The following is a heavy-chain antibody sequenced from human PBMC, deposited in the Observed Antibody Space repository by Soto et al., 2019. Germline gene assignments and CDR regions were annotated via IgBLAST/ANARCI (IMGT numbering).Heavy chain of an antibody. Sequence: QVQLQESGPGLVKPSQTLSLTCTVSGGSISSGGYYWSWIRQHPGKGLEWIGYIYYSGSTYYNPYIKSRFTISVYTDKNQFSLKLSSVTAADTAVYYCAREPEGYSSSSYYYGMDVWGQGTTVTVSS. D-gene: IGHD6-6*01. CDR1: GGSISSGGYY. J-gene: IGHJ6*02. V-gene: IGHV4-31*03. CDR2: IYYSGST. CDR3: AREPEGYSSSSYYYGMDV.